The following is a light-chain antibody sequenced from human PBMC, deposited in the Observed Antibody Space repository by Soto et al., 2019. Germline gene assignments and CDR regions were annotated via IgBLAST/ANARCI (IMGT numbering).Light chain of an antibody. V-gene: IGKV1-5*03. Sequence: DIHMTQSPCTLSSSLGDRVTVTFLASQTISSWLAWYQQKPGKAPRLLIYEASRLESGVPSRISGSGSGTEFTLTISSLQPDDFATYYCQQYTNYPWTFGQGTKVDIK. CDR3: QQYTNYPWT. CDR2: EAS. J-gene: IGKJ1*01. CDR1: QTISSW.